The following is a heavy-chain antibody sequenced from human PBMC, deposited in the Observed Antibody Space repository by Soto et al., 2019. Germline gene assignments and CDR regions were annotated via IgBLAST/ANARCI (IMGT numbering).Heavy chain of an antibody. Sequence: XETPSLTAAVSGGSISSSQWGSWVRQPPGKGLEWIGEIYHSGSTNYNPSLKSRVTISVDKSKNQFSLKLSSVTEADTAVYYCAREWADYYGSGGGGSIDDWGQGTLVTVSS. CDR1: GGSISSSQW. CDR3: AREWADYYGSGGGGSIDD. D-gene: IGHD3-10*01. J-gene: IGHJ4*02. V-gene: IGHV4-4*02. CDR2: IYHSGST.